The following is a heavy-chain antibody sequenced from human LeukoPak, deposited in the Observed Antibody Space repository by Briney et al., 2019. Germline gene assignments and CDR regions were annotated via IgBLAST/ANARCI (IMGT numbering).Heavy chain of an antibody. V-gene: IGHV3-9*01. CDR2: ISWNSGSI. D-gene: IGHD5-18*01. CDR3: AKDTGSPGIQLWYGAFDI. Sequence: GGSLRLSCAASGFTFDDYAMHWVRQAPGKGLEWVSGISWNSGSIGYADSVKGRFTISRDNAKNSLYLQMNSLRAEDTALYYCAKDTGSPGIQLWYGAFDIWGQGTMVTVSS. CDR1: GFTFDDYA. J-gene: IGHJ3*02.